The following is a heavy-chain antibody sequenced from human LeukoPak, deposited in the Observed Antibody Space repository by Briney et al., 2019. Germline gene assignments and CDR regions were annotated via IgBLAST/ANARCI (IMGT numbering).Heavy chain of an antibody. J-gene: IGHJ4*02. CDR2: ISSSSSYI. CDR3: ARGGPRDNSTSCYRCVTSIDY. V-gene: IGHV3-21*01. Sequence: GGSLRLSCAASGFTFSSYSMNWVRQAPGKGLEWVSSISSSSSYIYYADSVKGRFTISRDNAKNSLYLQMNSLRAEDTAVYYCARGGPRDNSTSCYRCVTSIDYWGQGTLVTVSS. CDR1: GFTFSSYS. D-gene: IGHD2-2*02.